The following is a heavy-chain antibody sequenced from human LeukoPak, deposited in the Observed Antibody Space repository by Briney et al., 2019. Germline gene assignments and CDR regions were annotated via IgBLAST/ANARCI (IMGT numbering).Heavy chain of an antibody. CDR2: IYSGGST. Sequence: GGSLRLSCAASGFTVSSNYMSWVRQAPGKGLEWVSVIYSGGSTYYADSVKGRFTISRDNSKNTLYLQMNSLRAEDTAVYYCARSRFQLWLLFDYWGQGTLVTVSS. D-gene: IGHD5-18*01. CDR3: ARSRFQLWLLFDY. J-gene: IGHJ4*02. CDR1: GFTVSSNY. V-gene: IGHV3-53*01.